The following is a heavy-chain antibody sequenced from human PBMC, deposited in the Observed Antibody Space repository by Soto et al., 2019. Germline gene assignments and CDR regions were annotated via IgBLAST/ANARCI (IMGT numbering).Heavy chain of an antibody. Sequence: GGSLRLSCAASGFTFSNAWMSWVRQAPGKGLEWVGRIKSKTDGGTTDYAAPVKGRFTISRDDSKNTLYLQMNSLKTEDTAVYYCTTKDIVVVVAAQTRENDYWGQGTLVTVSS. J-gene: IGHJ4*02. V-gene: IGHV3-15*01. D-gene: IGHD2-15*01. CDR2: IKSKTDGGTT. CDR3: TTKDIVVVVAAQTRENDY. CDR1: GFTFSNAW.